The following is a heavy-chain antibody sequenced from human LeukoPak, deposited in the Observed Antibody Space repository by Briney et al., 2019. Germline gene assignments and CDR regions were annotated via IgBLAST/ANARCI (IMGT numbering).Heavy chain of an antibody. V-gene: IGHV3-21*01. D-gene: IGHD3-10*01. CDR2: ISSSSSYI. J-gene: IGHJ4*02. Sequence: GGSLRLSCAASGFTFSSYSMNWVRQAPGKGLEWVSSISSSSSYIYYTDSVKGRFTISRDNAKNSLYLQMNSLRAEDTAVYYCAREDSYYYGSGSYPFDYWGQGTLVTVSS. CDR1: GFTFSSYS. CDR3: AREDSYYYGSGSYPFDY.